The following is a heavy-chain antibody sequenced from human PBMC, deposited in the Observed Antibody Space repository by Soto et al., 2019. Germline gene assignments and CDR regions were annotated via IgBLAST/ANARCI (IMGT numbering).Heavy chain of an antibody. V-gene: IGHV4-31*03. J-gene: IGHJ4*02. CDR2: IYHTGST. CDR3: ARYRFSGNKWSKFDY. Sequence: QVQLLQSGPGLVKPSQTLSLTCTVSGVTVSSDAYYWSWIRQHPGKVLEWIGNIYHTGSTYYSPSLKSRVVISLDTSNNQFSLTLISVTAADTAVYYCARYRFSGNKWSKFDYWGRGTLVTVSS. CDR1: GVTVSSDAYY. D-gene: IGHD3-16*02.